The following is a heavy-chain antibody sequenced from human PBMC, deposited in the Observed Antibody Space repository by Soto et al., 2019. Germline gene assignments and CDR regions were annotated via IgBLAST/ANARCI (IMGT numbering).Heavy chain of an antibody. CDR3: ARAAPSYSSSWYSRDGWFDP. D-gene: IGHD6-13*01. J-gene: IGHJ5*02. CDR1: GGSISSSNW. V-gene: IGHV4-4*02. CDR2: IYHSGST. Sequence: PSETLSLTCAVSGGSISSSNWWSCVRQPPGKGLEWIGEIYHSGSTNYNPSLKSRVTISVDKSKNQFSLKLSSVTAADTAVYYCARAAPSYSSSWYSRDGWFDPWGQGTLVTVSS.